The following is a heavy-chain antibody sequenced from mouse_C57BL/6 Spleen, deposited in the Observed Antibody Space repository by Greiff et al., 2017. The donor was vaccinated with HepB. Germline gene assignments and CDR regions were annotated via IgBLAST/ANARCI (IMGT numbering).Heavy chain of an antibody. CDR1: GYTFTSYW. Sequence: EVQLQQSGTVLARPGASVKMSCKTSGYTFTSYWMHWVKQRPGQGLEWIGAIYPGNSDTSYNQKFKGKAKLTAVTSASTAYMELSSLTNEDSAVYYCTGDYDYDGRAWFAYWGQGTLVTVSA. J-gene: IGHJ3*01. V-gene: IGHV1-5*01. CDR3: TGDYDYDGRAWFAY. D-gene: IGHD2-4*01. CDR2: IYPGNSDT.